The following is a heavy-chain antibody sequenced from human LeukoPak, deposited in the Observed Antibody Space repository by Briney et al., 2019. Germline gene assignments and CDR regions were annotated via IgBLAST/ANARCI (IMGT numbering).Heavy chain of an antibody. J-gene: IGHJ6*03. V-gene: IGHV1-18*01. Sequence: ASVKVSCKASGYTFTSYGICWVRQAPGQGLKWMGWISANSGNTNYAQKLQGRVTMTTDTSASTAYMELRSLRSDDTAVYYCARNRGGSGYYYDYYYMDVWGKGTTVTVSS. CDR2: ISANSGNT. CDR3: ARNRGGSGYYYDYYYMDV. CDR1: GYTFTSYG. D-gene: IGHD3-22*01.